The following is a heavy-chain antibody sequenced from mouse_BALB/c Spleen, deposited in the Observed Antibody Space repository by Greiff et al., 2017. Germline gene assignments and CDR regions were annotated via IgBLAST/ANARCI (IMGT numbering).Heavy chain of an antibody. J-gene: IGHJ4*01. CDR3: ARGGYDGRGAMDY. CDR2: ISSGSSTI. D-gene: IGHD2-14*01. Sequence: EVKLQESGGGLVQPGGSRKLSCAASGFTFSSFGMHWVRQAPEKGLEWVAYISSGSSTIYYADTVKGRFTISRDNPKNTLFLQMTSLRSEDTAMYYCARGGYDGRGAMDYWGQGTSVTVSS. CDR1: GFTFSSFG. V-gene: IGHV5-17*02.